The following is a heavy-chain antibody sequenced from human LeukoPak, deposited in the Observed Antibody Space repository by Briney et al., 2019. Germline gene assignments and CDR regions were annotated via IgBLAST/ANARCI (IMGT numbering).Heavy chain of an antibody. D-gene: IGHD6-13*01. V-gene: IGHV3-7*01. CDR2: IKQDGSEK. CDR3: ARVPRLYIAAAGTNAFDI. CDR1: GFTFSSYW. J-gene: IGHJ3*02. Sequence: GGPLRLSCAASGFTFSSYWMSWVRQAPGKGLEWVANIKQDGSEKYYVDSVKGRFTISRDNAKNSLYLQMNSLRAEDTAVYYCARVPRLYIAAAGTNAFDIWGQGTMVTVSS.